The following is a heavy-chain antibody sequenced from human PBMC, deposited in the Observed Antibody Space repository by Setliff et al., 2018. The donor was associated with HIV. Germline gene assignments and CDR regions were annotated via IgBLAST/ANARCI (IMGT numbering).Heavy chain of an antibody. Sequence: PGESLKISCKGSGYSFTNYWIAWVRQMPGRGLEWMGIIYPGDSDTKYSPSFQGQVTISADTSITTAYLQWSSLKASDTAMYYCTRRRRAPGTGDLEAYWGQGTLVTVSS. V-gene: IGHV5-51*01. D-gene: IGHD3-9*01. CDR2: IYPGDSDT. CDR3: TRRRRAPGTGDLEAY. CDR1: GYSFTNYW. J-gene: IGHJ4*02.